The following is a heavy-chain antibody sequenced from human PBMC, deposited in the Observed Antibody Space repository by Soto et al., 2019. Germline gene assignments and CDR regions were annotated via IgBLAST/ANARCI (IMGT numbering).Heavy chain of an antibody. CDR2: IYNSGST. CDR3: ARSETGLNWFDP. J-gene: IGHJ5*02. V-gene: IGHV4-30-4*01. CDR1: DGSRSSGDYY. Sequence: SLTMSLTCTVADGSRSSGDYYRSRISQPPGKGLEWIGYIYNSGSTNYNPSLKSRVTMSVDTSKNQFSLKLSSVTAADAAVYYCARSETGLNWFDPWGQGTLVTVSS.